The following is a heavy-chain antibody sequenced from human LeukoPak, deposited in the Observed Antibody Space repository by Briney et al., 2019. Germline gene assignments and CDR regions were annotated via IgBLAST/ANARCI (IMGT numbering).Heavy chain of an antibody. V-gene: IGHV3-23*01. D-gene: IGHD6-19*01. CDR3: AKGLFPGSGWWGWFDP. Sequence: PGGSLRLSCAASGFTFSSYAMSWVRQAPGKGLEWVSAISGSGGSTYYADSVKGRCTISRDHSKNTLYLQMNSLRAEDTAVYYCAKGLFPGSGWWGWFDPWGQGALVTVSS. J-gene: IGHJ5*02. CDR1: GFTFSSYA. CDR2: ISGSGGST.